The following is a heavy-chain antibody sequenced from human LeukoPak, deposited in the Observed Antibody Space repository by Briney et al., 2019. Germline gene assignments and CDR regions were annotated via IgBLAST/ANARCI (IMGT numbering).Heavy chain of an antibody. CDR3: TRGQSYCGADCYSD. CDR2: MYTGGGR. Sequence: PGGSLRLSCAASGFSVSNYYMSWVRQPPGKGLEWVPVMYTGGGRYYGDSVKGRFTISRDNSKNTVFLQMNSLRVEDTALYYRTRGQSYCGADCYSDWGQGTLVTVSS. J-gene: IGHJ4*02. D-gene: IGHD2-21*02. CDR1: GFSVSNYY. V-gene: IGHV3-66*01.